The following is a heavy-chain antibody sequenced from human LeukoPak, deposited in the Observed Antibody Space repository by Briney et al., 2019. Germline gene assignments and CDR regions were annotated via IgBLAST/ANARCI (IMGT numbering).Heavy chain of an antibody. J-gene: IGHJ4*02. Sequence: GGSLRLSYAASGFTVSSNYMSWVRQAPGKGLEWVSVIYSGGSTYYADSVKGRFTISRDNSKNTLYLQMNSLRAEDTAVYYCARAYGSGSYVDYWGQGTLVTVSS. CDR3: ARAYGSGSYVDY. V-gene: IGHV3-66*01. D-gene: IGHD3-10*01. CDR2: IYSGGST. CDR1: GFTVSSNY.